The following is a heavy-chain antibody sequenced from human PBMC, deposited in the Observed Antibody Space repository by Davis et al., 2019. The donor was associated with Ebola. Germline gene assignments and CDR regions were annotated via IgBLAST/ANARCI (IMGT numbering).Heavy chain of an antibody. CDR3: ARDAFSLSRYDTEDH. V-gene: IGHV3-48*03. D-gene: IGHD3-9*01. CDR1: GFTFYRYE. CDR2: ISGSATST. J-gene: IGHJ4*02. Sequence: GSLRLSCAASGFTFYRYEMNWVRQAPGKGLEWVSYISGSATSTFYADSVKGRFTISRDNARDSLYLQMDILRVEDTAIYYCARDAFSLSRYDTEDHWGQGTPVTVSS.